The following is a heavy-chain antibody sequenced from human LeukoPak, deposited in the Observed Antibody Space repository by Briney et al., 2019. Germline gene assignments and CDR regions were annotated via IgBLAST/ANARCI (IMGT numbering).Heavy chain of an antibody. Sequence: GSLRLSCAASGFTFSSYEMNWVRQAPGKGLEWVSYISGSSSTIYYADSVKGRFTISRDNAKNSLYLQMNSLRAEDTGVYYCVISSGWKGGYYFDFWGQGTLVTVSA. CDR3: VISSGWKGGYYFDF. J-gene: IGHJ4*02. CDR2: ISGSSSTI. D-gene: IGHD6-19*01. CDR1: GFTFSSYE. V-gene: IGHV3-48*03.